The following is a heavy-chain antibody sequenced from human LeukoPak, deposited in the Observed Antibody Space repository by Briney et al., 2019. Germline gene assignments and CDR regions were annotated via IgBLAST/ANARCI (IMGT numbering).Heavy chain of an antibody. CDR1: GYTFTSYG. Sequence: GASVKVSCKASGYTFTSYGISWVRQAPGQGLEWMGWISAYNGNTNYARKLQGRVTMTTDTSTSTAYMELRSLRSDDTAVYYCARPEYVPQFGELLYATDYWGQGTLVTVSS. V-gene: IGHV1-18*01. CDR2: ISAYNGNT. D-gene: IGHD3-10*01. J-gene: IGHJ4*02. CDR3: ARPEYVPQFGELLYATDY.